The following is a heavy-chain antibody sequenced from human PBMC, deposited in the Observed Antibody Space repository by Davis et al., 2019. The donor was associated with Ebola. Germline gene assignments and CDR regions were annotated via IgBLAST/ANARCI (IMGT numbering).Heavy chain of an antibody. Sequence: PGGSLRLSCAASGFTFSNAWMSWVRQAPGKGLEWVGRIKSKTDSGTTDYAAPVKGRFTISRDDSKNTLYLQMNSLKTEDTAVYYCTTVGIVVDDGMDVWGKGTTVTVSS. CDR3: TTVGIVVDDGMDV. D-gene: IGHD2-2*01. CDR2: IKSKTDSGTT. V-gene: IGHV3-15*01. CDR1: GFTFSNAW. J-gene: IGHJ6*04.